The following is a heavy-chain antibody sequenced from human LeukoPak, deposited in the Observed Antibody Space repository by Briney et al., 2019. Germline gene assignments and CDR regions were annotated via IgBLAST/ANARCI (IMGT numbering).Heavy chain of an antibody. J-gene: IGHJ4*02. D-gene: IGHD2-2*01. CDR3: ARGVGGCSSTSCARDT. Sequence: PSQTLPLTCAVSGGSISSGGYSWSWIRQPPGKGLEWIGYIYHSGSTYYNPSLKSRVTISVDRSKNQFSLKLSSVTAADTAVYYCARGVGGCSSTSCARDTWGQGTLVTVSS. CDR1: GGSISSGGYS. CDR2: IYHSGST. V-gene: IGHV4-30-2*01.